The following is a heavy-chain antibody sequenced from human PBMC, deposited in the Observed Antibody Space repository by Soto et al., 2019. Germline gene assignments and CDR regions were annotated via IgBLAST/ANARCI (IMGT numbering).Heavy chain of an antibody. D-gene: IGHD1-1*01. CDR3: ARNVYNWNGSNSYYYGMDV. J-gene: IGHJ6*02. CDR2: IYYSGST. Sequence: SETLSLTCAVSGYSISSSNWWGWIRQPPGKGLEWIGYIYYSGSTYYNPSLESRVTMSVDTSKNQFSLKLSSVTAVDTAVYYCARNVYNWNGSNSYYYGMDVWGQGTTVTVSS. V-gene: IGHV4-28*01. CDR1: GYSISSSNW.